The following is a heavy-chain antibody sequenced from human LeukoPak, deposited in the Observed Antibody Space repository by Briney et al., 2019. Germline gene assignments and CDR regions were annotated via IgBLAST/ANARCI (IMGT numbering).Heavy chain of an antibody. CDR3: ASVEIWGAFDI. V-gene: IGHV3-21*01. CDR1: GFTFSSYA. CDR2: ISSSSSYI. Sequence: GGSLRLSCAASGFTFSSYAMSWVRQAPGKGLEWVSSISSSSSYIYYADSVKGRFTISRDNAKNSLYLQMNSLRAEDTAVYYCASVEIWGAFDIWGQGTMVTVSS. D-gene: IGHD7-27*01. J-gene: IGHJ3*02.